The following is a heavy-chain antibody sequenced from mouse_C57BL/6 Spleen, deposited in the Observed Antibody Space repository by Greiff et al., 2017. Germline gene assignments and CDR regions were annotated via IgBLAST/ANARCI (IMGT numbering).Heavy chain of an antibody. D-gene: IGHD1-1*01. Sequence: ESGPGLVKPSQSLSLTCSVTGYSITSGYYWNWIRQFPGNKLEWMGYISYDGSNNYHPSLQNRISITRDTSKNQFFLKLNSVTTEDTATYYCAFITTAPHWYFDVWGTGTTVTVSS. CDR2: ISYDGSN. CDR3: AFITTAPHWYFDV. J-gene: IGHJ1*03. V-gene: IGHV3-6*01. CDR1: GYSITSGYY.